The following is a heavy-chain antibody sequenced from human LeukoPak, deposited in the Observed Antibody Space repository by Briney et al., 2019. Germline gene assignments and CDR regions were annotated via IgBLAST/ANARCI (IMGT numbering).Heavy chain of an antibody. CDR1: GFTFSNYE. CDR2: TSTSGSGI. Sequence: GGSLRLSCAASGFTFSNYEMNWVRQAPGKGLEWVSYTSTSGSGIYYADSVKGRFTISRDNAKNSLYLQINSLRVEDTAVYYCARGRAFDYWGQGTLVTVSS. J-gene: IGHJ4*02. CDR3: ARGRAFDY. V-gene: IGHV3-48*03.